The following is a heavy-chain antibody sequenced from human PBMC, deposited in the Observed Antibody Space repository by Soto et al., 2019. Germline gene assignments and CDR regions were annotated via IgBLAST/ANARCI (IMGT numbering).Heavy chain of an antibody. CDR3: ARVGGIGAPPGTDY. D-gene: IGHD6-6*01. Sequence: SVNVSCKSSGGIFSSCSISWLRQAPGQGLEWMGAVIPILGQAYYAQDLQDRVSITADESTRTTYMELSSLRSEDTAVYFCARVGGIGAPPGTDYWGQGTLVTVSS. CDR2: VIPILGQA. J-gene: IGHJ4*02. V-gene: IGHV1-69*13. CDR1: GGIFSSCS.